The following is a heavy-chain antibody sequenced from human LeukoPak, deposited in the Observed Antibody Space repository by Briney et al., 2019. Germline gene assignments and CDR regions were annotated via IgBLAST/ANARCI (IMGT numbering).Heavy chain of an antibody. D-gene: IGHD3-10*01. CDR1: GGSISSGGYY. J-gene: IGHJ3*02. V-gene: IGHV4-31*03. Sequence: TLSLTCTVSGGSISSGGYYWSWIRQHPGKGLEWIGYIYYSGSTYYNPSLKSRVTISVDTSKNQFSLKLSSVTAADTAVYYCARGNPGSLAFDIWGQGTMVTVSS. CDR3: ARGNPGSLAFDI. CDR2: IYYSGST.